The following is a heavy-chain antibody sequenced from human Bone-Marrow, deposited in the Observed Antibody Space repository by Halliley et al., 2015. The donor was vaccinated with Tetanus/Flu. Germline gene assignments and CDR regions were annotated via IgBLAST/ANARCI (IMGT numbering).Heavy chain of an antibody. CDR2: LTSDSGA. CDR3: ARHFAMFSTSFDF. D-gene: IGHD3-10*02. CDR1: AFSVRTYY. Sequence: SLRLSCAASAFSVRTYYMTWVRQAPGKGLEWVSTLTSDSGAHYGDSVRGRFTISRDKSKSTVFLHMKDLRAEDTAVYFCARHFAMFSTSFDFWGQVTLVTVSS. J-gene: IGHJ4*02. V-gene: IGHV3-53*01.